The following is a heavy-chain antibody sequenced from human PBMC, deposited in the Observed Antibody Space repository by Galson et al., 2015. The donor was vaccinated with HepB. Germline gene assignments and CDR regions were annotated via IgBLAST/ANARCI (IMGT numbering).Heavy chain of an antibody. J-gene: IGHJ4*02. V-gene: IGHV3-30*03. D-gene: IGHD6-13*01. CDR1: GFTFSSYG. CDR2: ISYDGSNK. CDR3: ARVLTSWSFFDY. Sequence: SLRLSCAASGFTFSSYGMHWVRQAPGKGLEWVAVISYDGSNKYYADSVKGRFTISRDNSKNTLYLEMNSLGVEDTAVYYCARVLTSWSFFDYWGQGTLVTVSS.